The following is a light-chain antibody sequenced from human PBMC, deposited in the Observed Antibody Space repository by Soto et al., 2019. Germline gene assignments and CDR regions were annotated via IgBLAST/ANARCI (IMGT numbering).Light chain of an antibody. J-gene: IGKJ2*01. CDR3: QQYNNWPPIT. CDR1: QGVSSN. CDR2: SAS. Sequence: ETVMTQSPATLSVSPGERATLSCRASQGVSSNLAWYQKKPGQAPRLLIYSASTRATGIPARFSGSGSGTEFTLAISSLKSEDFAVYECQQYNNWPPITFGQGTKLEIK. V-gene: IGKV3-15*01.